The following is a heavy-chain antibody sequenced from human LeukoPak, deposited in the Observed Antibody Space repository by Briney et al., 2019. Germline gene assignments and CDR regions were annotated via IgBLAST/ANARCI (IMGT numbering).Heavy chain of an antibody. J-gene: IGHJ4*02. Sequence: GSLRLSCAASGFTFSSYGMHWVRQAPGKGLEWVAVIWYDGSNKYYADSVKGRFTISRDNSKNTLYLQMNSLRAEDTAVYYCAKDITIFGVAIGFDYWGQGTLVTVSS. CDR1: GFTFSSYG. D-gene: IGHD3-3*01. CDR3: AKDITIFGVAIGFDY. CDR2: IWYDGSNK. V-gene: IGHV3-33*06.